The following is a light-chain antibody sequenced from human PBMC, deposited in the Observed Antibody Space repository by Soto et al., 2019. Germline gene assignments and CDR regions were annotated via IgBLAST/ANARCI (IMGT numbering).Light chain of an antibody. CDR3: QQYVSSVT. CDR1: QSVDSSF. Sequence: EIVLTQSPGSLSLSPGERATLSCRASQSVDSSFFAWYQHKPGQAPRLLIYGASNRATGIPDRFSGRGSETDFTLTISSLETEDFAVYYCQQYVSSVTFGQGTKVEIK. V-gene: IGKV3-20*01. J-gene: IGKJ1*01. CDR2: GAS.